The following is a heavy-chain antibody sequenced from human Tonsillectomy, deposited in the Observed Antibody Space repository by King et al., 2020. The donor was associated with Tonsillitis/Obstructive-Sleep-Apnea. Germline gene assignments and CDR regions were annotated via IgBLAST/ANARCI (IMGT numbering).Heavy chain of an antibody. CDR1: GFTFSRYW. J-gene: IGHJ6*02. V-gene: IGHV3-7*03. CDR2: IKQDGSEK. CDR3: VVTPWDFIVYCMDV. Sequence: VQLVESGGGLVKPGGSLRLSCAASGFTFSRYWMNWVRQAPGKGLEWVANIKQDGSEKYYVDSVKGRFTISRDNAKNSLYLQMNSLRAEDTAVYYCVVTPWDFIVYCMDVLVQGTTVTVSS. D-gene: IGHD4-23*01.